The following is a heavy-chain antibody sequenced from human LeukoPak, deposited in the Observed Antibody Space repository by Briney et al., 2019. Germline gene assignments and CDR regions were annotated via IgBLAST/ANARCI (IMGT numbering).Heavy chain of an antibody. D-gene: IGHD6-19*01. J-gene: IGHJ3*01. CDR1: GFSLSTSGVA. Sequence: ESGPTLVKPTQTLTLTCTFSGFSLSTSGVAVAWIRQPPGKALECLALIYWNDNRYYRPFLKSRLTITKDTSKSQVVLTMTNMDPVDTGTYYCAHRYTSGGYCADVFDFWGQGTMVTVSS. CDR2: IYWNDNR. CDR3: AHRYTSGGYCADVFDF. V-gene: IGHV2-5*01.